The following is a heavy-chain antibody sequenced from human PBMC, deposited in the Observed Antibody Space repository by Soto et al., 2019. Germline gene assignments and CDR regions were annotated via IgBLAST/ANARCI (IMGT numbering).Heavy chain of an antibody. V-gene: IGHV3-30-3*01. J-gene: IGHJ4*02. CDR3: ARDSFSEGGLGLTYYYGSGILGY. D-gene: IGHD3-10*01. Sequence: GGSLRLSCAASGFTFSSYAMHWVRQAPGKGLEWVAVISYDGSNKYYADSVKGRFTISRDNSKNTLYLQMNSLRAEDTAVYYCARDSFSEGGLGLTYYYGSGILGYWGQGTLVTVSS. CDR2: ISYDGSNK. CDR1: GFTFSSYA.